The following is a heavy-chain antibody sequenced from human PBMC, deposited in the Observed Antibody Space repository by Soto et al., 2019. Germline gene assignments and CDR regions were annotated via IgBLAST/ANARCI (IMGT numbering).Heavy chain of an antibody. J-gene: IGHJ3*02. D-gene: IGHD5-18*01. CDR1: GLSVTANY. CDR3: ARRDDSETFDI. V-gene: IGHV3-53*01. Sequence: EVQLVESGRGLIQPGGSLRLICAASGLSVTANYMTWVRQAPGKGLEWLSIIYRGGGTYYADSLKGRAIISRDGSRNMVFLQMNSLTAEDAGVYYCARRDDSETFDIWGRGTAVNVSS. CDR2: IYRGGGT.